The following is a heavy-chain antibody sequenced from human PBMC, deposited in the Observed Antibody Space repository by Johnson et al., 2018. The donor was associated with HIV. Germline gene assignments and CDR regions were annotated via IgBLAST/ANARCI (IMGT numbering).Heavy chain of an antibody. CDR3: AKGRLVGATTYDAFDI. CDR2: IYSGDTT. Sequence: VQLVESGGGLVQPGGSLRLSCATSGLSVSGTYMSWVRQAPGMGLEWVSVIYSGDTTSYADSVKGRFTISRDSSKNTLYLPMNSLRAEDTAVYYCAKGRLVGATTYDAFDIWGQGTMVTVSS. J-gene: IGHJ3*02. V-gene: IGHV3-66*01. D-gene: IGHD1-26*01. CDR1: GLSVSGTY.